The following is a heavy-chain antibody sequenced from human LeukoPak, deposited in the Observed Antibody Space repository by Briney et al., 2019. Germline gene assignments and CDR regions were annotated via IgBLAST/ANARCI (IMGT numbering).Heavy chain of an antibody. Sequence: SETLSLTCTASGGSISSYYWSWIRQPPGKGLGWIGYIYYSGSTNYNPSLKSRVTISVDTSKNQFSLKLSSVTAADTAVYYCARVGGDSSGYWGFDPWGQGTLVTVSS. V-gene: IGHV4-59*01. J-gene: IGHJ5*02. CDR3: ARVGGDSSGYWGFDP. D-gene: IGHD3-22*01. CDR2: IYYSGST. CDR1: GGSISSYY.